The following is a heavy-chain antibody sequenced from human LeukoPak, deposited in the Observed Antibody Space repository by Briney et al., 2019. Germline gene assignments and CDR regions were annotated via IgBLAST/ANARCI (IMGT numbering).Heavy chain of an antibody. D-gene: IGHD4-17*01. V-gene: IGHV3-7*01. CDR2: IKQDGREK. CDR1: GFTFSSYW. Sequence: GGSLRLSCAASGFTFSSYWMSWVRQAPGKGLEWVANIKQDGREKYYVDSVKGRFTISRDNAKNSLYLQMNSLRPEDTAVYYCARDPATTVTTYAYWGQGTLVTVSS. J-gene: IGHJ4*02. CDR3: ARDPATTVTTYAY.